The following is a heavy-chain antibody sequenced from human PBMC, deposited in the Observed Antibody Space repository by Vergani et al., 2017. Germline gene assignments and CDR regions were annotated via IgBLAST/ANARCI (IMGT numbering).Heavy chain of an antibody. J-gene: IGHJ4*02. CDR1: GFTFSSYW. CDR2: INSDGSIT. CDR3: TRMAGTLN. V-gene: IGHV3-74*01. Sequence: EVQLVESGGGLAQPGGSLRLSCAASGFTFSSYWMHWVRQAPGKGLVWVSRINSDGSITSYADSVKGRFTISRDNAKNTLYLQMNSLRVEDTAIYYCTRMAGTLNWGQGTLVTGFS. D-gene: IGHD6-19*01.